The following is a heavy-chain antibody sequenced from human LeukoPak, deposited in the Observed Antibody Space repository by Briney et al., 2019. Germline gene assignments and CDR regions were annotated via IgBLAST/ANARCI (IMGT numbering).Heavy chain of an antibody. D-gene: IGHD5-24*01. CDR3: ARERE. V-gene: IGHV4-4*07. CDR1: GGSITGYY. Sequence: SETLSLTCTVSGGSITGYYWTWIRQPAGKGLEWTGRVSDTGRAYYNPSLERRVTISLDTSNNRFSLKVTFVTAADTAVYYCAREREWGQGTLVTVSS. CDR2: VSDTGRA. J-gene: IGHJ4*02.